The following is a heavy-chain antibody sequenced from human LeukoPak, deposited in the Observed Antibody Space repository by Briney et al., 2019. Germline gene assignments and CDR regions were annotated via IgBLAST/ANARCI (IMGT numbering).Heavy chain of an antibody. CDR3: ARDIVVVPAAMQTDTAMVSYYFDY. J-gene: IGHJ4*02. CDR2: IIPIFGTA. D-gene: IGHD2-2*01. Sequence: ASVKVSCTASGGTFSSYAISWVRQAPGQGLEWMGGIIPIFGTANYAQKFQGRVTITADESTSTAYMELSSLRSEDTAVYYCARDIVVVPAAMQTDTAMVSYYFDYWGQGTLVTVSS. V-gene: IGHV1-69*13. CDR1: GGTFSSYA.